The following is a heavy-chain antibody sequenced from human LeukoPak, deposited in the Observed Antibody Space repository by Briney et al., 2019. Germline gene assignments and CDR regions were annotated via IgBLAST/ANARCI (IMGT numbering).Heavy chain of an antibody. CDR3: ALIGDHAWFDP. CDR1: GYTFTSFG. V-gene: IGHV1-18*01. J-gene: IGHJ5*02. D-gene: IGHD3-10*01. Sequence: ASVKVSCKASGYTFTSFGISWVRQAPGQGLEWMGWISAYNGNTNYAQKVQGRVTMTTDTSTSTAYMELRSLRSDDTAVYYCALIGDHAWFDPWGQGTLVTVSS. CDR2: ISAYNGNT.